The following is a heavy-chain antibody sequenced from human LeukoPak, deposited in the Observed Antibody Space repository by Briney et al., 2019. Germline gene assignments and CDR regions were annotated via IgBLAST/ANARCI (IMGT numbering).Heavy chain of an antibody. Sequence: GGSLRLSCAASGFTVSSNYMSWVRQAPGKGLEWVSVIYSGGSTYYADSVKGRFTISRDNSKNTLYLQMNSLRAEDTAVYYCARATEWHQFDFWGQGSLVTVSS. CDR2: IYSGGST. V-gene: IGHV3-66*01. J-gene: IGHJ4*02. D-gene: IGHD1-26*01. CDR1: GFTVSSNY. CDR3: ARATEWHQFDF.